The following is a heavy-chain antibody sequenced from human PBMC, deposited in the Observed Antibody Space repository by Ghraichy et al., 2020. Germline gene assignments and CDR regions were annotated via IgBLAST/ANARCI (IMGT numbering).Heavy chain of an antibody. J-gene: IGHJ5*02. CDR2: IIPIFGTA. CDR1: GGTFSSYA. D-gene: IGHD2-15*01. V-gene: IGHV1-69*13. CDR3: AREIYCSGGSCRPEYNWFDP. Sequence: SVKVSCKASGGTFSSYAISWVRQAPGQGLEWMGGIIPIFGTANYAQKFQGRVTITADESTSTAYMELSSLRSEDTAVYYCAREIYCSGGSCRPEYNWFDPWGQGTLVTVSS.